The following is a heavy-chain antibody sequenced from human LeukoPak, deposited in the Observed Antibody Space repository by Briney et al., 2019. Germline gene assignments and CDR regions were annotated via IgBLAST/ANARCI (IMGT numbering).Heavy chain of an antibody. CDR3: ARGDYYYDSSGYYAYYYYYGMDV. J-gene: IGHJ6*02. D-gene: IGHD3-22*01. CDR1: GFTFSSYL. V-gene: IGHV3-74*01. CDR2: INSDGSST. Sequence: GGSLRLSCAASGFTFSSYLMHWLRQAPGKGLVWVSRINSDGSSTSYADSVKGRFTISRDNAKNTLYLQLNSLRAEDTAVYYCARGDYYYDSSGYYAYYYYYGMDVWGQGTTVTVSS.